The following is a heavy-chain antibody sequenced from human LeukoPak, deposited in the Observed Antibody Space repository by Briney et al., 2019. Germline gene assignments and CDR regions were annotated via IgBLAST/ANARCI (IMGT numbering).Heavy chain of an antibody. CDR2: INPNSGGT. CDR1: GYTFTGHY. J-gene: IGHJ4*02. Sequence: ASVKVSCKASGYTFTGHYTHWVRQAPGQGLEWMGWINPNSGGTNYAQKFQGRVTMTRDTSISTACMELSRLRSDDTAVYYCARDLSVSGSYSDYWGQGTLVTVSS. CDR3: ARDLSVSGSYSDY. V-gene: IGHV1-2*02. D-gene: IGHD1-26*01.